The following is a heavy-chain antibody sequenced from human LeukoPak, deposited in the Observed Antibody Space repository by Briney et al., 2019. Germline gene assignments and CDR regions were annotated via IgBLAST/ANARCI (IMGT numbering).Heavy chain of an antibody. CDR3: ARDSRIAAAPSRMDV. D-gene: IGHD6-13*01. V-gene: IGHV3-23*01. J-gene: IGHJ6*02. CDR2: ISNNGGRT. CDR1: GFTLRTYA. Sequence: GGSLRLSCVASGFTLRTYAMSWVRQAPGKGLEWVSYISNNGGRTDYADSVKGRFAISRDNVKNTLYLQMNSLRAEDTAVYYCARDSRIAAAPSRMDVWGQGTTVTVSS.